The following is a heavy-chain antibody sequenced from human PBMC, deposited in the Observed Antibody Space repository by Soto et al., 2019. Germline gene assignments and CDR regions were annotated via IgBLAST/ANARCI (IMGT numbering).Heavy chain of an antibody. J-gene: IGHJ4*02. CDR1: GGSISNYY. CDR3: AKQRRDYDY. CDR2: IFSSGST. Sequence: SSETLSLTCTASGGSISNYYWSWIRQPPGKGLQWIGYIFSSGSTNYNPSLKSRVTISVDTSKNQFSLNLSSVTAADTAVYYCAKQRRDYDYWGQGSLVTVS. D-gene: IGHD6-25*01. V-gene: IGHV4-59*08.